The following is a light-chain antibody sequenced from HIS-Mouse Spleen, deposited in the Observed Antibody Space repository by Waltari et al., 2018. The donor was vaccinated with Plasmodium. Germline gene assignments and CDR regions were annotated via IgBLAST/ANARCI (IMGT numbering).Light chain of an antibody. CDR3: QSYDSSLSGSV. V-gene: IGLV1-40*01. CDR1: SSNIGAGYD. Sequence: QSVLTQPPSVSGAPGQRVTISCTGSSSNIGAGYDVHWYQQLPGTAPNLLIYGNSNRRSGVPDRFSGSKSGTSASLAITGLQAEDEADYYCQSYDSSLSGSVFGGGTKLTVL. CDR2: GNS. J-gene: IGLJ2*01.